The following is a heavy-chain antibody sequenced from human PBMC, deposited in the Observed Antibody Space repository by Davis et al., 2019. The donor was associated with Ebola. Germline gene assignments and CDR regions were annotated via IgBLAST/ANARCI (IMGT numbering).Heavy chain of an antibody. Sequence: GESLKISCAASGFTFSGYDMSWVRQAPGKGLEWVAVISYDGSNKNYADSVKGRFTISRDNSKNTLYLQMNSVRAEDTAVYYCARDRRFRSGSIGELDHWGQGTLVTVSS. CDR2: ISYDGSNK. D-gene: IGHD6-25*01. CDR3: ARDRRFRSGSIGELDH. CDR1: GFTFSGYD. J-gene: IGHJ4*02. V-gene: IGHV3-30-3*01.